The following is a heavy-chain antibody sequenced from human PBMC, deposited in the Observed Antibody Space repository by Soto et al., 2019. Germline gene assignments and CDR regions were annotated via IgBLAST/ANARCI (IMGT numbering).Heavy chain of an antibody. CDR1: GFTVGDYA. Sequence: GGSLRRSCTASGFTVGDYAMMWFRQAPGKGLEWLGFIKSIPYGGTTEYAASVKGRFTISRDDPTSIAYLQMNSLKTEDTAVYYCSRVEHAEVPFDHWGQGPLVTVSS. J-gene: IGHJ5*02. V-gene: IGHV3-49*03. CDR2: IKSIPYGGTT. CDR3: SRVEHAEVPFDH.